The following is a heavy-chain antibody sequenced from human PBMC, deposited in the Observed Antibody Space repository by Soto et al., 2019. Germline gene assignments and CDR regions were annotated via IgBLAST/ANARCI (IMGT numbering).Heavy chain of an antibody. V-gene: IGHV1-8*01. CDR3: ARGGDDYDILTVYYTGYYYYYMDV. CDR2: MNPNSGNT. CDR1: GYTFTSYD. J-gene: IGHJ6*03. D-gene: IGHD3-9*01. Sequence: ASVKVSCKASGYTFTSYDINWVRQATGQGLEWMGWMNPNSGNTGYAQKFQGRVTMTRNTSISTAYMELSSLRSEDTAVYYCARGGDDYDILTVYYTGYYYYYMDVWGKGTTVTVSS.